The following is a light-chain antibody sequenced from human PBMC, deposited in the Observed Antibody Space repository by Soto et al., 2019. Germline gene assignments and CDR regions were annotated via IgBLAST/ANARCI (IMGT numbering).Light chain of an antibody. J-gene: IGLJ3*02. CDR3: QSYDTRLGAWV. CDR1: DSNIGAGYD. V-gene: IGLV1-40*01. CDR2: SNY. Sequence: QSVLTQPPSVSGAPGQTVTISCSGSDSNIGAGYDLHWYQQLPGTAPKLLIHSNYLRPSGVPDRFSASKSVTSASLAIIGLQADDEADYYCQSYDTRLGAWVFGGGTKVTVL.